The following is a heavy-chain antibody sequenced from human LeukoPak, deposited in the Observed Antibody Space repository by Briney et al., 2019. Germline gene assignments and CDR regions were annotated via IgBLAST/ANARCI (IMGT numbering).Heavy chain of an antibody. J-gene: IGHJ6*04. CDR2: ISSSSSYI. CDR1: GFTFSSYS. D-gene: IGHD3-10*02. V-gene: IGHV3-21*06. CDR3: AELGITMIGGV. Sequence: GGSLRLSCAASGFTFSSYSMNWVRQAPGKGLEWVSSISSSSSYIYYADSVKGRFTISRDNAKNSPYLQMNSLRAEDTAVYYCAELGITMIGGVWGKGTTVTISS.